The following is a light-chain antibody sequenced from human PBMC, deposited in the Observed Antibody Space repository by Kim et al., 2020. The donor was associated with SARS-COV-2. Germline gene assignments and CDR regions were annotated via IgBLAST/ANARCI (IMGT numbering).Light chain of an antibody. V-gene: IGLV3-1*01. CDR1: RLGDKF. CDR2: RDT. Sequence: SYELTQPPSVSVSPGQTATITCSGDRLGDKFACXFKQIPGQSPTLVIYRDTNRPSGIPERFTGSNSGTTATLTISGTQPIDEADYYCQAWDSSTAVFGGG. J-gene: IGLJ3*02. CDR3: QAWDSSTAV.